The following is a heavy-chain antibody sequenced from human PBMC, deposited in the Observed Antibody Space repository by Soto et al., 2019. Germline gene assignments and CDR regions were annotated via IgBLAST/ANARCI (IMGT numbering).Heavy chain of an antibody. CDR1: GFTVSRYC. CDR2: ISNDGSTK. CDR3: VSIDWHKGNGMDV. V-gene: IGHV3-30*03. J-gene: IGHJ6*02. D-gene: IGHD2-21*01. Sequence: QVQLVESGGGVVQPGGSLRLSCAASGFTVSRYCMHGVRQAPGKGLEWVAVISNDGSTKYYADAVNGRFTISGDNSKNTLNLQMHRLRAEDTAVYYCVSIDWHKGNGMDVWGQGTTVTVSS.